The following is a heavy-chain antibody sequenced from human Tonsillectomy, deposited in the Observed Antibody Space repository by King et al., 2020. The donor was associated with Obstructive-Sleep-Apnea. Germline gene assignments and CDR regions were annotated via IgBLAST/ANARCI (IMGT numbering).Heavy chain of an antibody. CDR1: GFTVSSNY. Sequence: EVQLVESGGGLVQPGGSLRLSCAASGFTVSSNYMSWVRQAPWKGLDWVSVIYSGGSKYYADSVKGRFTISRHNSKNKPYLQMNSLRAEDTAVYYCARVLYERDYYYGMDVWGQGTTVTVSS. J-gene: IGHJ6*02. D-gene: IGHD3-16*01. V-gene: IGHV3-53*04. CDR2: IYSGGSK. CDR3: ARVLYERDYYYGMDV.